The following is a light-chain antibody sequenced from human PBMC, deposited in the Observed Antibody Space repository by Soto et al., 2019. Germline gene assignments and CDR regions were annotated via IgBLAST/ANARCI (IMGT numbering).Light chain of an antibody. J-gene: IGKJ2*01. CDR3: QQSHIATYT. Sequence: DLQMTQSPSSLSSAVGDRVTITCRASQSIARFLNWYQQKPGEVPKLLIFGASYLRSGVPSRFSSSGSGTHFALTITSLHPEDFATYFCQQSHIATYTFGQGTNL. CDR2: GAS. CDR1: QSIARF. V-gene: IGKV1-39*01.